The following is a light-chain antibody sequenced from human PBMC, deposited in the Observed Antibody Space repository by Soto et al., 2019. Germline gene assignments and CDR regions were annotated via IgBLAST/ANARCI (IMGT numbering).Light chain of an antibody. CDR3: CSYAGSSTPSYV. Sequence: QSVLTQPASGSGSPGQSITISCTGTSSDVGSYNLVSWYQQHPGKAPKLMIYEGSKRPSGVSNRFSGSKSGNTASLTISGLQAEDEADYYCCSYAGSSTPSYVFGTGTKVTVL. V-gene: IGLV2-23*01. J-gene: IGLJ1*01. CDR2: EGS. CDR1: SSDVGSYNL.